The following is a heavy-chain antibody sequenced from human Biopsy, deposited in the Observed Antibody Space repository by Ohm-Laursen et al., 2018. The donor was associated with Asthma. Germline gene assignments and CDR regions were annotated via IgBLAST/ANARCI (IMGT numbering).Heavy chain of an antibody. CDR2: IDPNSGGT. Sequence: ASVKVSCKASGYPFTDYYVHWVRQAPGQGLEWMGRIDPNSGGTNYAQKFLGRVIMTRDTSVNTAFMVLSRLRSDDTAVYYCARIKIRIGAGTDRYFDLWGRGTLVTVSS. CDR3: ARIKIRIGAGTDRYFDL. V-gene: IGHV1-2*06. CDR1: GYPFTDYY. J-gene: IGHJ2*01. D-gene: IGHD3-16*01.